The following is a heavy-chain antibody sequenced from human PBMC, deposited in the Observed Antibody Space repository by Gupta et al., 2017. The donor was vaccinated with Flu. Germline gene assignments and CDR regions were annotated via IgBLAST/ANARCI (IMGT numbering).Heavy chain of an antibody. CDR3: AKYDGAFDP. CDR1: A. CDR2: SRANGAGT. V-gene: IGHV3-23*01. D-gene: IGHD3-16*01. J-gene: IGHJ5*02. Sequence: AMSWVRQATGKGLEWVSASRANGAGTYYADSVKGRFTISRDNSKNTMYLQRNSLRVDDTAVYYCAKYDGAFDPWGQGTLVTVSS.